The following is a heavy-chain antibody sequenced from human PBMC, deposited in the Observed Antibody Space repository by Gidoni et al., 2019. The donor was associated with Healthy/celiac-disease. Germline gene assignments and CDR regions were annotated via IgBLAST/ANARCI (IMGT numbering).Heavy chain of an antibody. J-gene: IGHJ3*02. Sequence: QVQLQESGPGLVKPSQPLSLTCTLSGGPISSGDSYWSWIRQPPGKGLEWIGYIYYRGSTYYNPSLKSRVTISVDTSKNQFSLKLSSVTAADTAVYYCARDPGGYDSSGYGIWGQGTMVTVSS. CDR2: IYYRGST. CDR3: ARDPGGYDSSGYGI. CDR1: GGPISSGDSY. D-gene: IGHD3-22*01. V-gene: IGHV4-30-4*01.